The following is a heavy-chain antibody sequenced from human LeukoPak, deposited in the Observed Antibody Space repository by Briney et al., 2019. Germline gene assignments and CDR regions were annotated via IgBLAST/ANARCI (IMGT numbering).Heavy chain of an antibody. J-gene: IGHJ4*02. CDR3: ARADSGYDYSAEYDFDY. Sequence: PGESLRLSCAASGFTFDDYGMSWVRQAPGKWLEWVSGINWNGGSTGYADSVKGRFTISRDNAKNSLYLQMNSLRAEDTALYYCARADSGYDYSAEYDFDYWGQGTLVTVSS. V-gene: IGHV3-20*04. D-gene: IGHD5-12*01. CDR1: GFTFDDYG. CDR2: INWNGGST.